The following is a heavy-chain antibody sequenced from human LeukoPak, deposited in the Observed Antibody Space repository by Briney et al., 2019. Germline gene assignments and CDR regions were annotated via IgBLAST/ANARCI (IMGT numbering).Heavy chain of an antibody. CDR3: AGSGLSRFGF. CDR2: FSGSGGST. CDR1: GFIFSNYA. V-gene: IGHV3-23*01. Sequence: PGGSLRLSCAASGFIFSNYAMSWPRQAPGKGLQWFSAFSGSGGSTYYADSVKGRFTISRDNSSDTLALQMNNLRDEDTAVYYCAGSGLSRFGFWGQGTLVTVSS. J-gene: IGHJ4*02. D-gene: IGHD2/OR15-2a*01.